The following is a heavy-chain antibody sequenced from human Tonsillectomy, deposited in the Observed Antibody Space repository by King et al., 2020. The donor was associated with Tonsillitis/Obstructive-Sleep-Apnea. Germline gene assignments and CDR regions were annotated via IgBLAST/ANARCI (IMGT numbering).Heavy chain of an antibody. CDR3: AKDGRGGYYYYYYMDV. CDR2: ISWNSGSI. V-gene: IGHV3-9*01. CDR1: GFTFDDYA. Sequence: VQLVESGGGLVRPGRSLRLSCAASGFTFDDYAMHWVRQAPGKGLEWVSGISWNSGSIGYADSVKGRFTISRDNAKNSLYLQMNSLRAEDTALYYCAKDGRGGYYYYYYMDVWGKGTTVTVSS. D-gene: IGHD2-15*01. J-gene: IGHJ6*03.